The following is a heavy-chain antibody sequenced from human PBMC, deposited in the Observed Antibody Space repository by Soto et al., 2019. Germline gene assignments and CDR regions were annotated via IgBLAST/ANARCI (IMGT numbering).Heavy chain of an antibody. V-gene: IGHV3-33*01. CDR2: IWYDGSDK. CDR3: ARDLVKGDY. J-gene: IGHJ4*02. CDR1: GFTFSSFT. D-gene: IGHD3-16*01. Sequence: QVHLVESGGGVVQPGTSLRLSCAASGFTFSSFTMHWVRQAPGKGLEWVATIWYDGSDKYYTDSVKGRFSISRDNFKNTLYLQMNSLRVEDTAVYYCARDLVKGDYWGQGTLDTVSS.